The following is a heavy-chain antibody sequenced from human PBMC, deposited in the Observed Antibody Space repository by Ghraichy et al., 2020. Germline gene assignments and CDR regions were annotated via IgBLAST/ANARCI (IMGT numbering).Heavy chain of an antibody. CDR2: INHSGST. V-gene: IGHV4-34*01. CDR1: GGFFSGYY. J-gene: IGHJ4*02. D-gene: IGHD1-26*01. CDR3: AGLVGATND. Sequence: SQTLSLTCAVYGGFFSGYYWSWIRQPPGKGLEWIGEINHSGSTNYNPSLKSRVTISVDTSKNQFSLKLSSVTAADTAVYYCAGLVGATNDWGQGTLVTVSS.